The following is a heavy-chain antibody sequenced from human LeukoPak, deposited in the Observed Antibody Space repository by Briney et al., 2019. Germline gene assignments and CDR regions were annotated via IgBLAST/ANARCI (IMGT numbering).Heavy chain of an antibody. J-gene: IGHJ4*02. CDR1: GGSINNYY. CDR2: IYSSGST. V-gene: IGHV4-59*01. Sequence: SETLSLTCTVSGGSINNYYWSWIRQPPGKGLEWIGYIYSSGSTIYNPSLKSRVTISVDTSKNQFSLKLSSVTAADTAVYYCARVDCSSTSCYSDYWGQGTLVTVSS. CDR3: ARVDCSSTSCYSDY. D-gene: IGHD2-2*01.